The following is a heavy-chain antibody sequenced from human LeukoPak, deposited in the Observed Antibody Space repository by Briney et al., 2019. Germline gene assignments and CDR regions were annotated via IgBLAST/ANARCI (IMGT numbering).Heavy chain of an antibody. CDR1: GGSISSYY. V-gene: IGHV4-59*01. J-gene: IGHJ4*02. CDR2: IYYSGST. CDR3: ARDSGSYQSPFDY. D-gene: IGHD1-26*01. Sequence: SETLSLTCTVSGGSISSYYWSWIRQPPGKGLEWIGYIYYSGSTNYNPSLKSRVTISVDTSKNQFSLKLSSVTAADTAMYYCARDSGSYQSPFDYWGQGTLVTVSS.